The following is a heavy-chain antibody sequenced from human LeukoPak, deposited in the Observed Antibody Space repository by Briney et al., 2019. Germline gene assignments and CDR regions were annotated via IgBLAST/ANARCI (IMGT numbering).Heavy chain of an antibody. V-gene: IGHV4-38-2*01. CDR1: GYSISSGYY. J-gene: IGHJ3*02. Sequence: PSETLSLTCAVSGYSISSGYYWGWIRQPPGKGLEWIGSIYYSGSTYYNPSLKSRVTISVDTSKNQFSLKLSSVTAADTAVYYCARLEGGAFDIWGQGTMVTVSS. D-gene: IGHD1-1*01. CDR2: IYYSGST. CDR3: ARLEGGAFDI.